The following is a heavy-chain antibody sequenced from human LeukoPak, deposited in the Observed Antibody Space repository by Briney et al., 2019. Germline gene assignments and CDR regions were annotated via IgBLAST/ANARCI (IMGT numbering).Heavy chain of an antibody. V-gene: IGHV3-30*02. CDR1: GFTFSSYG. D-gene: IGHD2-2*03. CDR2: IRYDGSNK. Sequence: PGGSLRLSCAASGFTFSSYGMHWVRQAPGKGLEWVAFIRYDGSNKYYANSVKGRFTISRDNSKNTLYLQMNSLRAEDTAVYYCARAGYCSSTSCRDYYYMDVWGKGTTVTVSS. J-gene: IGHJ6*03. CDR3: ARAGYCSSTSCRDYYYMDV.